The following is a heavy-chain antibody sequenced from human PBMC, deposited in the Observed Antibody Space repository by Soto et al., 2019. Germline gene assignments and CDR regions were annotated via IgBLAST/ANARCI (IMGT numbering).Heavy chain of an antibody. V-gene: IGHV1-69*06. D-gene: IGHD4-17*01. CDR3: ALSYGSYHYGAY. Sequence: QVQLVQSGAEVQNPGSSVKVSCTASGSPFTAYAITWLRQAPGQGLEWVGGIIPLFDSPNYAQRYQGRVTITADKSTSTSYMELTGLISDDTAVYYCALSYGSYHYGAYWGQGTLVTVSS. CDR2: IIPLFDSP. J-gene: IGHJ4*02. CDR1: GSPFTAYA.